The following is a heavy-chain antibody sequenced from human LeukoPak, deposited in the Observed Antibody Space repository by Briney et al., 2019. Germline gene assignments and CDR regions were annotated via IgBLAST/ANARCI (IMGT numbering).Heavy chain of an antibody. D-gene: IGHD6-13*01. J-gene: IGHJ6*02. CDR3: ARDPLSSSWVYYYYYGMDV. V-gene: IGHV7-4-1*02. CDR2: INTNTGNP. Sequence: GASVKVSCKASGGTFSSYAISWVRQAPGQGLEWMGGINTNTGNPTYAQGFTGRFVFSLDTSVSTAYLQISSLKAEDTAVYYCARDPLSSSWVYYYYYGMDVWGQGTTVTVSS. CDR1: GGTFSSYA.